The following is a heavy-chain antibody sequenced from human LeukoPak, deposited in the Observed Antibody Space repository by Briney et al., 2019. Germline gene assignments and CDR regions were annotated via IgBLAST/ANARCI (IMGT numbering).Heavy chain of an antibody. CDR3: ARGTDYYDSTGFDY. D-gene: IGHD3-22*01. J-gene: IGHJ4*02. CDR1: GFTFSSYG. CDR2: IWYDGSNK. V-gene: IGHV3-33*01. Sequence: PGRSLRLSRAASGFTFSSYGMHWVRQAPGKGLEWVAVIWYDGSNKYYADSVKGRFTISRDNSKNTLYLQMNSLRAEDTAVYYCARGTDYYDSTGFDYWGQGTLVTVSS.